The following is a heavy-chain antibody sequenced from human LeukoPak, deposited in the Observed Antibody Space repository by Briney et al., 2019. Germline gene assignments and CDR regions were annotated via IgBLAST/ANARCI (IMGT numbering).Heavy chain of an antibody. J-gene: IGHJ4*02. CDR2: ISSSSSYI. CDR1: GFTFSSYS. D-gene: IGHD3-22*01. CDR3: AREPNYYDSSGYPDY. Sequence: GGSLRLSCAASGFTFSSYSMNWVRQAPGKGLEWVSPISSSSSYIYYADSVKGRFTISRDNAKNSLYLQMNSLRAEDTAVYYCAREPNYYDSSGYPDYWGQGTLVTVSS. V-gene: IGHV3-21*01.